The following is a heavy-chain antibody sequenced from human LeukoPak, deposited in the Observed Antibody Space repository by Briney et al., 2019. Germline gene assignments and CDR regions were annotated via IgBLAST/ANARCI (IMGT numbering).Heavy chain of an antibody. J-gene: IGHJ5*02. CDR3: AREVGTERWFDP. CDR2: IYYSGST. Sequence: SSETLSLTCTVSGGSISSSSYYWGWIRQPPGKGLEWIGSIYYSGSTYYNPSLKSRVTISVDTSKNQFSLKLSSVTAADTAIYHCAREVGTERWFDPWGQGTRVTVSS. V-gene: IGHV4-39*02. CDR1: GGSISSSSYY. D-gene: IGHD5-18*01.